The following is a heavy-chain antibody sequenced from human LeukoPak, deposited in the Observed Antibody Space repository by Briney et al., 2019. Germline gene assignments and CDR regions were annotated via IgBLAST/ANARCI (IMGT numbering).Heavy chain of an antibody. J-gene: IGHJ4*02. CDR1: GFSVSTNY. D-gene: IGHD5-12*01. Sequence: GGSLILSCAASGFSVSTNYMTWVRQAPGKGLEWVSLIHSGDSTYYADSVRGRFTISRDNSKNTLFLQMTSLRAEDTAVYYCARDLRLRGYSGYDFEWGQGTLVTVSS. CDR3: ARDLRLRGYSGYDFE. CDR2: IHSGDST. V-gene: IGHV3-66*01.